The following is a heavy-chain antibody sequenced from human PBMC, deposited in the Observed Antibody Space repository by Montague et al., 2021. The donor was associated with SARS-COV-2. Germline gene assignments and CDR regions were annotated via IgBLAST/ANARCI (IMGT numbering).Heavy chain of an antibody. CDR3: ASHFVWQQLST. Sequence: SETLSLTCTVSGGSITSSAYYWSWIRQSPGKGLEWIGTIYYSGNTYSNPSLKSRLTISMDTSKSQVSLILTSVTAADTVMYYCASHFVWQQLSTWGQGTLVSVSS. CDR1: GGSITSSAYY. CDR2: IYYSGNT. V-gene: IGHV4-39*07. J-gene: IGHJ4*02. D-gene: IGHD6-13*01.